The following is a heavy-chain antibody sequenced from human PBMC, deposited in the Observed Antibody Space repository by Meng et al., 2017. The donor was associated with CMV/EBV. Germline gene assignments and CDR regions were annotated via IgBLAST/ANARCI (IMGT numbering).Heavy chain of an antibody. Sequence: QLQLQESGPGLVKPSXALSLTCPVSGGSISSSSYYWGWIRQPPGKGLEWIGSIYYSGSTYYNPSLKSRVTISVDTSKNQFSLKLSSVTAADTAVYYCARQGYDSSAPRVYFDYWGQGTLFTVSS. CDR3: ARQGYDSSAPRVYFDY. CDR1: GGSISSSSYY. J-gene: IGHJ4*02. D-gene: IGHD3-22*01. V-gene: IGHV4-39*07. CDR2: IYYSGST.